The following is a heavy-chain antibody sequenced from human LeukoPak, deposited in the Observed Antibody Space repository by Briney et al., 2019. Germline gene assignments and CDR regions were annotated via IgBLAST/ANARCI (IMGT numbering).Heavy chain of an antibody. V-gene: IGHV1-2*06. Sequence: GASVKVSCKASGYTFTGYHMHWVRQAPGQGLEWMGRINPNSGGTNYAQKFQGRVTMTRDTSISTAYMELSRLRSDDTAVYYCAREMGSVVVTQFYYYYGMDVWGQGTTVTVSS. J-gene: IGHJ6*02. CDR2: INPNSGGT. CDR1: GYTFTGYH. CDR3: AREMGSVVVTQFYYYYGMDV. D-gene: IGHD3-22*01.